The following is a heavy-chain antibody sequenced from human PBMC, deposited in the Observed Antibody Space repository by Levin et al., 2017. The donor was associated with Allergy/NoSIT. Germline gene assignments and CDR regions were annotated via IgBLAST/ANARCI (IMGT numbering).Heavy chain of an antibody. D-gene: IGHD6-19*01. CDR1: GFTFSSYG. CDR3: ARDRGSSGWYQRERWFDP. V-gene: IGHV3-33*01. CDR2: IWYDGSNK. Sequence: GGSLRLSCAASGFTFSSYGMHWVRQAPGKGLEWVAVIWYDGSNKYYADSVKGRFTISRDNSKNTLYLQMNSLRAEDTAVYYCARDRGSSGWYQRERWFDPWGQGTLVTVSS. J-gene: IGHJ5*02.